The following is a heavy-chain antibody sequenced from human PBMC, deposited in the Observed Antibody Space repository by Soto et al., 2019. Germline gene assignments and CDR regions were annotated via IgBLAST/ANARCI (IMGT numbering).Heavy chain of an antibody. D-gene: IGHD2-2*01. J-gene: IGHJ5*02. CDR1: GYTFTSYG. CDR3: ARGPRYCSTTTCFSGVTWFDP. Sequence: ASVKVSCKASGYTFTSYGISWVRQAPGQGLEWMGWISSYNGNTNYAQKVQSRVTLTTDTSTSTTYMELRSLRSDDTAVYYCARGPRYCSTTTCFSGVTWFDPWGQGTLVTVSS. CDR2: ISSYNGNT. V-gene: IGHV1-18*04.